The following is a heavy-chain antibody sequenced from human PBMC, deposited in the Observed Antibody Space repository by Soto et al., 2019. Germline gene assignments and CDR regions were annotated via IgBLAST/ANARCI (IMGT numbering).Heavy chain of an antibody. Sequence: ASVKVSCKASGYTFTSFGVNWVRQAPGQGLEWMGWINAYNGNTNYAQKFQGRVTMTADTSTSTAFMEVRSLRSDDTAIYYCAPGAVVVAAHVIWGQGTLVTVSS. D-gene: IGHD2-15*01. CDR2: INAYNGNT. CDR3: APGAVVVAAHVI. V-gene: IGHV1-18*01. CDR1: GYTFTSFG. J-gene: IGHJ4*02.